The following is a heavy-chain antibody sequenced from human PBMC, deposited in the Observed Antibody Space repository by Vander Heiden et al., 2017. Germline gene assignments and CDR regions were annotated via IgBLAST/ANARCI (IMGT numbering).Heavy chain of an antibody. Sequence: QVQLVESGGGVVQPGRSLSLSCAASGFPFSSYAMHWVRQAPGKGLEWVADISYDGSNKYYADSVKGRFTISRDNSKNTLYLQMNSLRAEDTAVYYCARDSIGYCSGGSCYSRAHYYYGMDVWGQGTTVTVSS. V-gene: IGHV3-30*04. CDR2: ISYDGSNK. D-gene: IGHD2-15*01. CDR3: ARDSIGYCSGGSCYSRAHYYYGMDV. J-gene: IGHJ6*02. CDR1: GFPFSSYA.